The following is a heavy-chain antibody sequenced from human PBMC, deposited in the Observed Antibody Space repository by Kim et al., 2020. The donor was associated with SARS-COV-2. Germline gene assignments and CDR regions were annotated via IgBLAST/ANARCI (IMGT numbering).Heavy chain of an antibody. Sequence: GGSLRLSCAASGFTFSSYAMSWVRQAPGKGLEWVSAISGSGGSTYYADSVKGRFTISRDNSKNTLYLQMNSLRAEDTAVYYCAKDFGQPYSSSWMGDAFDIWGQGTMVTVSS. CDR2: ISGSGGST. D-gene: IGHD6-13*01. CDR3: AKDFGQPYSSSWMGDAFDI. V-gene: IGHV3-23*01. CDR1: GFTFSSYA. J-gene: IGHJ3*02.